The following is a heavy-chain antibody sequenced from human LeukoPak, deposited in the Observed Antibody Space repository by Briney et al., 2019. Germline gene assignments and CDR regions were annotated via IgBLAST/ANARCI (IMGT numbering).Heavy chain of an antibody. D-gene: IGHD5-12*01. Sequence: ASVKVSCKASGYTFTGYYMHWVRQAPGQGLEWMGWINPNSGGTSYAQKFQGRVTMTRDTSISTAYMELSRLRSDDTAVYYCARRSDIVATGFDYWGQGTLVTVSS. CDR1: GYTFTGYY. CDR3: ARRSDIVATGFDY. J-gene: IGHJ4*02. V-gene: IGHV1-2*02. CDR2: INPNSGGT.